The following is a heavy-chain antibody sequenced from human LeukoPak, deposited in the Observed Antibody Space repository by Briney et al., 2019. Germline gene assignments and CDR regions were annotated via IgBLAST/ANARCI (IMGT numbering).Heavy chain of an antibody. J-gene: IGHJ4*02. D-gene: IGHD3-10*01. CDR2: INHSGST. Sequence: SETLSLTCAVYGGSFSGYYWSWIRQPPGKGLEWIGEINHSGSTNYNPSLKSRVTISVDTSKNQFSLKLSSVTAADTAVYYCARGPREKLWTRMFDYWGQGTLVTVSS. CDR3: ARGPREKLWTRMFDY. CDR1: GGSFSGYY. V-gene: IGHV4-34*01.